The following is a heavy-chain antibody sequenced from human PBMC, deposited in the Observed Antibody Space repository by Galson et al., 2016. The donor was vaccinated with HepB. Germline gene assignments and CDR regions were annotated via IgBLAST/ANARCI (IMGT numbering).Heavy chain of an antibody. CDR2: IWQDGNNK. Sequence: LRLSCASSGFTFSSYGIHWVRQAPGKGLEWIALIWQDGNNKFYADSVKGRFTISRDNSKNTLTLQMNSLRAEDTAVYYCAGDPVGLNVAGRFYRMDAWGKGTTVTVSS. D-gene: IGHD2-15*01. J-gene: IGHJ6*04. CDR1: GFTFSSYG. CDR3: AGDPVGLNVAGRFYRMDA. V-gene: IGHV3-33*01.